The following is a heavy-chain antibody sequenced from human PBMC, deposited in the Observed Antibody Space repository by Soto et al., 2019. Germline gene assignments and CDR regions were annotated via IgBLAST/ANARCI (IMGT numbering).Heavy chain of an antibody. V-gene: IGHV3-9*01. CDR2: ISWNSGSI. CDR3: TRDPITGTTFVPEHFDY. CDR1: GFTFDDYA. J-gene: IGHJ4*02. D-gene: IGHD1-20*01. Sequence: PGGSLSLSCAASGFTFDDYAMHWVRQAPGKGLEWVSGISWNSGSIGYADSVKGRFTISRDDSKSIAYLQMNSLKTEDTAVYYCTRDPITGTTFVPEHFDYWGQGTLVTVSS.